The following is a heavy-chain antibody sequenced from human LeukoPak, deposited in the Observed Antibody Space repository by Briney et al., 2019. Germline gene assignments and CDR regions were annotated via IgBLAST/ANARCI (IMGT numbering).Heavy chain of an antibody. J-gene: IGHJ4*02. CDR3: ARFAVAGKRSFDY. V-gene: IGHV3-64D*06. D-gene: IGHD6-19*01. CDR2: ISSNGVIT. CDR1: GFTFSSYA. Sequence: GGSLRLSCSASGFTFSSYAIHWVRQAPGKGLEYVSAISSNGVITYYADSVKGRFTISRDNSKNTLYLQISSLRAEETAVYYCARFAVAGKRSFDYWGQGTLVTVSS.